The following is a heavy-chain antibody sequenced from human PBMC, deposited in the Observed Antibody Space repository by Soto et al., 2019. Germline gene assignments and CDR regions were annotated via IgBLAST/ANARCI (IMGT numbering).Heavy chain of an antibody. J-gene: IGHJ6*02. Sequence: GGSLRLSCAASGFTFSSYSMNWVRQAPGKGLEWVSSISSSSSYIYYADSVKGRFTISRDNAKNSLYLQMNSLRAEDTAVYYCARDGSGSYLPTPLNYYYYGMDVWGQGT. CDR3: ARDGSGSYLPTPLNYYYYGMDV. CDR1: GFTFSSYS. V-gene: IGHV3-21*01. D-gene: IGHD3-10*01. CDR2: ISSSSSYI.